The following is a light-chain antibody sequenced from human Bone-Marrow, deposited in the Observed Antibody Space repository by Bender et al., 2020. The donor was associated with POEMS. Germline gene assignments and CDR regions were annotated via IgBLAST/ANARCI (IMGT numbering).Light chain of an antibody. CDR3: ATWDGNLNGAV. J-gene: IGLJ7*01. CDR2: SNN. Sequence: QSVLTQPPSESGTPGQRVSISCSGSSSNIGRNTVNWYQQVPGAAPKLLIYSNNQRPSGVPDRFSGSKSGTSASLAISGLQSEDEADYYCATWDGNLNGAVFGGGTQLTVL. CDR1: SSNIGRNT. V-gene: IGLV1-44*01.